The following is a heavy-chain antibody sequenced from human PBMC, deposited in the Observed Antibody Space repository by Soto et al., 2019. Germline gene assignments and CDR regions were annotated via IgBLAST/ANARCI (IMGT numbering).Heavy chain of an antibody. J-gene: IGHJ4*02. D-gene: IGHD5-12*01. CDR1: GGSISSSSYY. CDR3: ARQTVATIYPLTFDY. V-gene: IGHV4-39*01. Sequence: SETLSLTCTVSGGSISSSSYYWGWIRQPPGKGLEWIGSIYYRGSTYYNPSLKSRVTISVDTSKNQFSLKLSSVTAADTAVYYCARQTVATIYPLTFDYWGQGTLVTVSS. CDR2: IYYRGST.